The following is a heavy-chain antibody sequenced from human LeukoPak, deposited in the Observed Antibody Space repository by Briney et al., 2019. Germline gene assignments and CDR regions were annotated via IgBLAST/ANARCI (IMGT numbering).Heavy chain of an antibody. Sequence: GGSLRLSCAASGFTFSSYAMHWVRQAPGKGLEWVAVISYDGSNKYYADSVKGRFTISRDNSKNTLYLQMNSLRAEDTAVYYCATYSSLNRREFQFWGQGTLLTVSS. CDR3: ATYSSLNRREFQF. CDR2: ISYDGSNK. J-gene: IGHJ1*01. CDR1: GFTFSSYA. D-gene: IGHD3-22*01. V-gene: IGHV3-30-3*01.